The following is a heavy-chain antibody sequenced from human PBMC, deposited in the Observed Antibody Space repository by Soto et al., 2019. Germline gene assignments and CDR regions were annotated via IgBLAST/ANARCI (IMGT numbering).Heavy chain of an antibody. CDR3: ARREGYSYGSFYGMDV. V-gene: IGHV5-51*01. D-gene: IGHD5-18*01. J-gene: IGHJ6*02. Sequence: PGESLKISCKGSGYSFTSYWIGWVRQMPGKGLEWMGIIYPGDSDTRYNPSFQGQVTISADKSISTAYLQWSSLKASDTAMYYCARREGYSYGSFYGMDVWGQGTTVTVSS. CDR1: GYSFTSYW. CDR2: IYPGDSDT.